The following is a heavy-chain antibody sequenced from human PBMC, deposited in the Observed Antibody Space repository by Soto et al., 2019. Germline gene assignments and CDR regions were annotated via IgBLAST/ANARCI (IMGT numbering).Heavy chain of an antibody. CDR3: VRVFGSSRYADL. D-gene: IGHD2-15*01. CDR1: GGSVSNASFY. J-gene: IGHJ2*01. Sequence: QVQLQESGPGLVKPSETLSLTCSVSGGSVSNASFYWTWIRQAPGTGLEYIGYIFYTGVTNYNPTPNSRITISLDTSKNHFSQKPTSMSAADTAVYYCVRVFGSSRYADLWGRGTLVTVPS. CDR2: IFYTGVT. V-gene: IGHV4-61*03.